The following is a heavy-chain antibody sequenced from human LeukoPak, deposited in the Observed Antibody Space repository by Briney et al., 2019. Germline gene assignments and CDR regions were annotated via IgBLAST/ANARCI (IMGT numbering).Heavy chain of an antibody. J-gene: IGHJ6*03. CDR1: GFTFSSYW. V-gene: IGHV3-7*01. D-gene: IGHD3-10*01. CDR2: IKQDGSEK. Sequence: GGSLRLSCAASGFTFSSYWMSWVRQAPGKGLEWVANIKQDGSEKYYVDSVKGRFTISRDNAKNSLYLQMNSLRAEDTAVYYCARMVRGVRYYYYYYMDVWGKGTTVTISS. CDR3: ARMVRGVRYYYYYYMDV.